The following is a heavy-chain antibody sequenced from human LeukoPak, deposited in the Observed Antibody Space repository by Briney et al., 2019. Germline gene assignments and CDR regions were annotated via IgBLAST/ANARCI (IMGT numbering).Heavy chain of an antibody. Sequence: SVKVSCKASGGIFSTSAISWVRQAPGHGLEWMGGISPISETPNYALRFQGRVTITRDESTATAYMELTSLRSDDTAVYASGYYYGSSCYYHTGYLDHWAQGTLVTVSS. J-gene: IGHJ4*02. CDR1: GGIFSTSA. V-gene: IGHV1-69*05. CDR2: ISPISETP. CDR3: GYYYGSSCYYHTGYLDH. D-gene: IGHD3-10*01.